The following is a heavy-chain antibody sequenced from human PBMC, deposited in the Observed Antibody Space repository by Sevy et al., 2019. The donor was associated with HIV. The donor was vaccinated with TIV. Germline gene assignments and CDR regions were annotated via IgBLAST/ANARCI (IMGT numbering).Heavy chain of an antibody. J-gene: IGHJ4*02. Sequence: SETLSLTCTVSGGSISSYSWSWIRQPPGKGLEWIGYIHYSGSTNYNPSLKSRVTISIDTSKNQFSLRLSSVTAVDTAVYYCARTMTGWHSFDYWGQGTLVTVSS. CDR1: GGSISSYS. D-gene: IGHD3-9*01. V-gene: IGHV4-59*01. CDR2: IHYSGST. CDR3: ARTMTGWHSFDY.